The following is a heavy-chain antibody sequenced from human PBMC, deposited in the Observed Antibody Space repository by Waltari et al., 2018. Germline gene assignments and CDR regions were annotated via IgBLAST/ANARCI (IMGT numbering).Heavy chain of an antibody. D-gene: IGHD4-17*01. V-gene: IGHV4-38-2*01. Sequence: QVQLQESGPGLVKPSETLSLTCAVSGYSISSGYYWGWIRQPPGKGLEWIGSIYHSGSTDYNPSRKSRVTISVDTSKNQFSLKLSSVTAADTAVYYCARHGADDYGDYVLGLSWWFDPWGQGTLVTVSS. J-gene: IGHJ5*02. CDR3: ARHGADDYGDYVLGLSWWFDP. CDR1: GYSISSGYY. CDR2: IYHSGST.